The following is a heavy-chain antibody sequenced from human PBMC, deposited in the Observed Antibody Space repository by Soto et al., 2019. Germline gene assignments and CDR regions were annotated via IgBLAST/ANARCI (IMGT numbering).Heavy chain of an antibody. V-gene: IGHV4-34*01. CDR3: ARDRLPEYYFDY. Sequence: PSETLSLTCAVYGVSFSGYYWSWIRQPPGKGLEWIGEINHSGSTNYNPSLKSRVTISVDTSKNQFSLKLSSVTAADTAVYYCARDRLPEYYFDYWGQGTLVTVSS. D-gene: IGHD2-2*01. J-gene: IGHJ4*02. CDR2: INHSGST. CDR1: GVSFSGYY.